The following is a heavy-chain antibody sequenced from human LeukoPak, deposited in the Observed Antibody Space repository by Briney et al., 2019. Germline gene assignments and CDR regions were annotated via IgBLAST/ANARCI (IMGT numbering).Heavy chain of an antibody. CDR2: INPSGGST. D-gene: IGHD4-17*01. Sequence: ASVKVSCKASGYTFTSYYMHWVRQAPGQGLEWMGIINPSGGSTNYAQKFQGWVTMTRDTSISTAYMELSRLRSDDTAVYYCARAPPSYGDFPRSWFDPWGQGTLVTVSS. V-gene: IGHV1-2*04. J-gene: IGHJ5*02. CDR1: GYTFTSYY. CDR3: ARAPPSYGDFPRSWFDP.